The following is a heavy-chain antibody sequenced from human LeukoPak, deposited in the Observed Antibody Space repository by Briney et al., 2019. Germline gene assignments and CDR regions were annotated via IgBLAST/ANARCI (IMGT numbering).Heavy chain of an antibody. D-gene: IGHD2-21*01. CDR2: IKPKTDGETT. V-gene: IGHV3-15*07. CDR1: GFTFSNAY. CDR3: ITPLPYSAQ. J-gene: IGHJ4*02. Sequence: GGSLRLSCAASGFTFSNAYMNWVRQAPGKRLEWVGRIKPKTDGETTEYAAPVKGRFSISRDDSKNMLYLQMNSLKTEDTAVYYCITPLPYSAQGGQGTLVTVSS.